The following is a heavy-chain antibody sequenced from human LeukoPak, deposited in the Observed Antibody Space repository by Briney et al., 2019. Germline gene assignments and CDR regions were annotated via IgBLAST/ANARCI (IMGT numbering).Heavy chain of an antibody. CDR2: ISAYSGKT. V-gene: IGHV1-18*01. J-gene: IGHJ4*02. Sequence: ASVKVSCKASGYTLTSYGITWVRQAPGQGLEWMGWISAYSGKTNYAQKLQGRVTMTRGTSISTAYMELSRLRSDDTAVYYCARALRLGELSSLGGYWGQGTLVTVSS. D-gene: IGHD3-16*02. CDR3: ARALRLGELSSLGGY. CDR1: GYTLTSYG.